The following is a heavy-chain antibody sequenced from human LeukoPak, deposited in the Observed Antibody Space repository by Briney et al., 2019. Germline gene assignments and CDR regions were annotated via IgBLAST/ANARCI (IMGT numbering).Heavy chain of an antibody. Sequence: GGSLRLSCAASGFTFSSYAMHWVRQAPGKGLEWVAVISYDGSNKYYADSVKGRFTISRDNSKNTLYLQMNSLRAEDTAVYYCASASSESYYWALDYWGQGTLVTVSS. CDR2: ISYDGSNK. V-gene: IGHV3-30*04. D-gene: IGHD3-10*01. CDR1: GFTFSSYA. CDR3: ASASSESYYWALDY. J-gene: IGHJ4*02.